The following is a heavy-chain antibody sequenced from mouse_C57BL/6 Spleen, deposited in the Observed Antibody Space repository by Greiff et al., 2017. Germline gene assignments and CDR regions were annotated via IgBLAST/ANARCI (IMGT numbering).Heavy chain of an antibody. D-gene: IGHD2-5*01. CDR3: SRRSKLYYAMDY. CDR2: INPSTGGT. J-gene: IGHJ4*01. Sequence: VQLQQSGPELVKPGASVKISCKASGYSFTGYYMNWVKQSPEKSLEWIGEINPSTGGTTYNQKFKAKATLTVDKSSSTAYMQLKSLTSEESAVFYCSRRSKLYYAMDYWGQGTSVTVSS. V-gene: IGHV1-42*01. CDR1: GYSFTGYY.